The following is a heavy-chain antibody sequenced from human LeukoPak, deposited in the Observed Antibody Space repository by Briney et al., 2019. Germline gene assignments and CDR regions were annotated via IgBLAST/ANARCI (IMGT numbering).Heavy chain of an antibody. D-gene: IGHD3-10*01. Sequence: PGGSLRLSCAASGYTFRRYWMTWVRQAPGEGLEWVANIKQDGSEKYYVDSVKGRFTISRDNAKNSLFLRMNSLRPEETAVYYCARAGGSGSLDYWGQGTLVTVSS. J-gene: IGHJ4*02. CDR1: GYTFRRYW. CDR2: IKQDGSEK. CDR3: ARAGGSGSLDY. V-gene: IGHV3-7*01.